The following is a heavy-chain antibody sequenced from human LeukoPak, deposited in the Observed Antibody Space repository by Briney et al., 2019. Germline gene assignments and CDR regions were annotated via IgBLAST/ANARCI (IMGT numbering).Heavy chain of an antibody. CDR2: ISAYNGNT. CDR1: GYTFTSYG. V-gene: IGHV1-18*01. J-gene: IGHJ5*02. D-gene: IGHD3-10*01. CDR3: ARVDYYGSGSQDQNWFDP. Sequence: ASVKVSCKASGYTFTSYGISWVRQAPGQGLEWMGWISAYNGNTNYAQKLQGRVTMTTDTSTSTAHMELRSLRSDDTAVYYCARVDYYGSGSQDQNWFDPWGQGTLVTVSS.